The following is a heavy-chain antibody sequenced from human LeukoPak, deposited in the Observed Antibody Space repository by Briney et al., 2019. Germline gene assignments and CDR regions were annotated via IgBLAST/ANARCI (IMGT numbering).Heavy chain of an antibody. CDR1: GFTFSSYG. D-gene: IGHD3-10*01. Sequence: AGGSLRLSCAASGFTFSSYGMSWVRQAPGKGLEWVSAISGSGGSTYYADSVKGRFTISRDNSKNTLYLQMNSLRAEDTAVYYCALGRYYGSGSRFDYWGQGTLVTVSS. CDR3: ALGRYYGSGSRFDY. V-gene: IGHV3-23*01. J-gene: IGHJ4*02. CDR2: ISGSGGST.